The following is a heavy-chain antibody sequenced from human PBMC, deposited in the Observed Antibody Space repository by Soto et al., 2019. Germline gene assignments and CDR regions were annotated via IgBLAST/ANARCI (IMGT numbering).Heavy chain of an antibody. CDR2: ISGSGGST. J-gene: IGHJ4*02. Sequence: EVQLLESGGGLVQPGGSLRLSCAASGCTFSSYAMSWVRQAPGKGLEWASAISGSGGSTYYADSVKGRFTISRDNSKNTLYLQMNSLRAEDTAVYYCAKDQAGTTFFYFDCWGQGTLVTVSS. CDR1: GCTFSSYA. D-gene: IGHD1-1*01. CDR3: AKDQAGTTFFYFDC. V-gene: IGHV3-23*01.